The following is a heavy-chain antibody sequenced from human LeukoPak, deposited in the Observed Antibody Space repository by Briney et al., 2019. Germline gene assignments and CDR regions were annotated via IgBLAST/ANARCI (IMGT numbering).Heavy chain of an antibody. CDR2: ISSSGSTI. CDR3: ARDRNGVCYDY. V-gene: IGHV3-11*01. J-gene: IGHJ4*02. D-gene: IGHD2-8*01. Sequence: GGSLRLSCAASGFTFSDYYMSWIRQAPGKGLEWVSYISSSGSTIYYADSVKGRFTISRDNAKKSLYLQMNSLRAEDRAVYYCARDRNGVCYDYWGQGTLVTVSS. CDR1: GFTFSDYY.